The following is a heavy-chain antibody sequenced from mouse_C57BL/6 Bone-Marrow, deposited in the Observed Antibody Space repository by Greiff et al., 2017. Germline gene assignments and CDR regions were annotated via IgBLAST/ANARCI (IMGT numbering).Heavy chain of an antibody. CDR1: GYTFTSYT. CDR2: INPSSGYT. D-gene: IGHD2-3*01. Sequence: VKLVESGAELARPGASVKMSCKASGYTFTSYTMHWVKQRPGQGLEWIGYINPSSGYTKYNQKFKDKATLTADKSSSTAYMQLSSLTSEDSAVYYCAITPSDGYYQSYWYFDVWGTGTTVTVSS. V-gene: IGHV1-4*01. J-gene: IGHJ1*03. CDR3: AITPSDGYYQSYWYFDV.